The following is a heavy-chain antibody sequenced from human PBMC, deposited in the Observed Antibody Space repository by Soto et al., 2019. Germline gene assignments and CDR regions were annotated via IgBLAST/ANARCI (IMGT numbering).Heavy chain of an antibody. CDR2: FDPEDGET. D-gene: IGHD2-2*01. Sequence: ASVKVSCKVSGYTLTELSMHWVRQAPGKGLEWMGGFDPEDGETIYAQKFQGRVTMTEDTSTDTAYMELSSLRSEDTAVYYCATEIVVVPAAIRSKSWFDPWGQGTLVTVSS. J-gene: IGHJ5*02. CDR1: GYTLTELS. V-gene: IGHV1-24*01. CDR3: ATEIVVVPAAIRSKSWFDP.